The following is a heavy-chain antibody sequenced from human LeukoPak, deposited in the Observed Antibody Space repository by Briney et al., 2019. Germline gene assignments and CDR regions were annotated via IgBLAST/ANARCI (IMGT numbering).Heavy chain of an antibody. CDR1: GFTFNSYS. Sequence: GGSLRLSCAASGFTFNSYSMNWVRQAPGKGLEWVSSISSSSSYIYYADSVKGRFTISRDNAKNSLYLQMNSLRAEDTAVYYCAREDPNANDAFDIWGQGTMVTVSS. J-gene: IGHJ3*02. CDR3: AREDPNANDAFDI. D-gene: IGHD2-2*01. CDR2: ISSSSSYI. V-gene: IGHV3-21*01.